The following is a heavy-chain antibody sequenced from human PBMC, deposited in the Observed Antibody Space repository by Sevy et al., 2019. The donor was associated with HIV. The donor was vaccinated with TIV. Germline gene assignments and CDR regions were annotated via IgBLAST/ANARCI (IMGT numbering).Heavy chain of an antibody. CDR1: GGSISSGSYY. CDR2: IYTSGSA. D-gene: IGHD3-10*01. V-gene: IGHV4-61*02. CDR3: ARDFVSGSYYNNDAFDI. J-gene: IGHJ3*02. Sequence: SETLSLTCTVSGGSISSGSYYWSWIRQHAGKGLEWTWRIYTSGSANYNPSLKSRVTMSVDTSKNQFSLKLSSVTAADTAVYYCARDFVSGSYYNNDAFDIWGQGTMVTVSS.